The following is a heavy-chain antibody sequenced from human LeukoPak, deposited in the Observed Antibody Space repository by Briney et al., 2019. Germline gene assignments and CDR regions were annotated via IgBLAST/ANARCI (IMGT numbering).Heavy chain of an antibody. V-gene: IGHV1-18*01. CDR2: ISADSGHT. Sequence: GASVKVSCKASGDSFSNYGFTWVRQAPGQGLEWMGWISADSGHTYYAQNFQHRVTMTTDTSTSTGYMELRSLRSDDTAVYYCAREGRITMVRGVIRWFDPWGQGTLVTVSS. CDR1: GDSFSNYG. J-gene: IGHJ5*02. CDR3: AREGRITMVRGVIRWFDP. D-gene: IGHD3-10*01.